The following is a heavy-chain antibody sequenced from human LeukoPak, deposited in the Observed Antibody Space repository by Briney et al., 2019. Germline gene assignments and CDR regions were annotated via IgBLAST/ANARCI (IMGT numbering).Heavy chain of an antibody. CDR3: ARGWYYDILTGYYSAYYYYYYGMDV. CDR1: GGSVTFSSYY. D-gene: IGHD3-9*01. J-gene: IGHJ6*02. V-gene: IGHV4-39*07. Sequence: SETLSLTCNVSGGSVTFSSYYWGWIRQPPGKGLEWIGEINHSGSTNYNPSLKSRVTISVDTSKNQFSLKLSSVTAADTAVYYCARGWYYDILTGYYSAYYYYYYGMDVWGQGTTVTVSS. CDR2: INHSGST.